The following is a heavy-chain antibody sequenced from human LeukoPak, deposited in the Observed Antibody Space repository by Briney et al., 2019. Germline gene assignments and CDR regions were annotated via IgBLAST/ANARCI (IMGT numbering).Heavy chain of an antibody. CDR3: ARVWYYDLYNWFDP. V-gene: IGHV3-7*01. Sequence: GGSLRLSCAASGFTFSSYWMSWVRQAPGKGGEGVANIKQDGSEKYYVDSVKGRFTISRDNAKNSLYLQMNSLRAEYTAVYYCARVWYYDLYNWFDPWGQGTLVTVSS. J-gene: IGHJ5*02. CDR1: GFTFSSYW. D-gene: IGHD3-3*01. CDR2: IKQDGSEK.